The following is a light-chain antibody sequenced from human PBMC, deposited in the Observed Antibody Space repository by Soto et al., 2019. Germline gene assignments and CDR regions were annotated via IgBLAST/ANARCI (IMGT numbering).Light chain of an antibody. Sequence: DIQMTQSPSSLSASVGDRVTITCRASQSISSYLNWYQQKPGKAPKPLISAASSLQSGVTSRFSGSGSGTDFTLTISSLQPEDFATYYCQQSYSTLFTFGPGTKVDIK. V-gene: IGKV1-39*01. CDR1: QSISSY. CDR2: AAS. CDR3: QQSYSTLFT. J-gene: IGKJ3*01.